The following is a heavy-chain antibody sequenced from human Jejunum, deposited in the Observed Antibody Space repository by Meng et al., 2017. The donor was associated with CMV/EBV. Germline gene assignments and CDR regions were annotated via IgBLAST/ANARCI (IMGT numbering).Heavy chain of an antibody. Sequence: HGMNWVGEGPGKGLEWVSAISGSGDDTHYADSVKGRFTISRDNSKNTAYLQLVSLTAEDTAVYYCARDPGATFFYYYCSMDVWGQGTTVTVSS. V-gene: IGHV3-23*01. CDR3: ARDPGATFFYYYCSMDV. D-gene: IGHD1-1*01. CDR2: ISGSGDDT. J-gene: IGHJ6*02. CDR1: HG.